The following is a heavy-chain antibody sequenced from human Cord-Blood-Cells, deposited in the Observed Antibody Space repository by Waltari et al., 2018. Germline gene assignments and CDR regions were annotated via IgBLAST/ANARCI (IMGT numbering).Heavy chain of an antibody. CDR2: IKQDGSEK. D-gene: IGHD3-10*01. CDR1: GFTFSSYW. J-gene: IGHJ4*02. CDR3: ARDSGRNSNFDY. V-gene: IGHV3-7*01. Sequence: EVQLVESGGGLVQPGGSLRLSCAASGFTFSSYWMSWVRQAPGKGRGWVAKIKQDGSEKYYVDSVKGRFTISRDNAKNSLYLQMNSLRAEDTAVYYCARDSGRNSNFDYWGQGTLVTVSS.